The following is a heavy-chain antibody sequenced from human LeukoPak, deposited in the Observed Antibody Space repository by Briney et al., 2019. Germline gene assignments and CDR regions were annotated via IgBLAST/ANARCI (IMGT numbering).Heavy chain of an antibody. Sequence: ASVKVSCKASGGTFSSYAISWVRQAPGQGLEWMGGIIPIFGTANYAQKFQGRVTITTDESTSTPYMELSSLRAEDTAVYYCASEAGSGGYPYWGQGTLVTVSS. V-gene: IGHV1-69*05. D-gene: IGHD3-10*01. CDR2: IIPIFGTA. CDR1: GGTFSSYA. J-gene: IGHJ4*02. CDR3: ASEAGSGGYPY.